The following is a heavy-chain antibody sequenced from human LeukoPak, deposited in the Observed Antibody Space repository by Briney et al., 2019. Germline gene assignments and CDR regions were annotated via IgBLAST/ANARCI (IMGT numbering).Heavy chain of an antibody. J-gene: IGHJ4*02. CDR3: ARDGSSWEPFFDY. CDR2: IIPIFGTA. Sequence: GASVKVSCKASGGTFSSYAISWVRQAPGQGLEWMGGIIPIFGTANYAQKFQGRVTITTDEPTSTAYMELSSLRSEDTAVYYCARDGSSWEPFFDYWGQGTLVTVSS. CDR1: GGTFSSYA. D-gene: IGHD6-13*01. V-gene: IGHV1-69*05.